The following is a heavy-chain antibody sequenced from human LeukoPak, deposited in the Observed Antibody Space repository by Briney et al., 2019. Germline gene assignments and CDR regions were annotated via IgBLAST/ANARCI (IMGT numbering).Heavy chain of an antibody. CDR1: GFTFITYA. Sequence: GGSLRLSCAASGFTFITYAMTWVRQAPGKGLEWVANINQGGSEKYYVDSVKGRFTISRDNAKNSLYLQMNSLRAEDTAVYYCARAVAAAEDYWGQGTLVTVSS. J-gene: IGHJ4*02. CDR3: ARAVAAAEDY. D-gene: IGHD6-25*01. V-gene: IGHV3-7*04. CDR2: INQGGSEK.